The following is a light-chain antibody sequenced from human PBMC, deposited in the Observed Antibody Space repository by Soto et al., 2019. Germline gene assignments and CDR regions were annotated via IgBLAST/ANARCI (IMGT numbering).Light chain of an antibody. CDR1: SSDVGGYNF. CDR3: CSYAGFSSFV. CDR2: EGN. V-gene: IGLV2-23*03. Sequence: QSALTQPASVSGSPGQSITISCTGTSSDVGGYNFVSWYRHYSGEVPKLIIFEGNKRPSGVSDRFSASKSGNTASLTISGLQAEDQADYYCCSYAGFSSFVFGAGTKVTVL. J-gene: IGLJ1*01.